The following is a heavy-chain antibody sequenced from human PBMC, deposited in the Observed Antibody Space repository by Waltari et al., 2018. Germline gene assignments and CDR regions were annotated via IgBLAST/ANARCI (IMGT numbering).Heavy chain of an antibody. CDR2: IYHSGST. CDR3: ARDDVLRLGFDY. CDR1: GYSISSGSY. J-gene: IGHJ4*02. D-gene: IGHD3-3*01. V-gene: IGHV4-38-2*02. Sequence: QVQLQESGPGLVKPSETLSLTCTVSGYSISSGSYWGWIRQPPGKGLEWIGSIYHSGSTYYNPSLKSRVTISVDTSKNQFSLKLSSVTAADTAVYYCARDDVLRLGFDYWGQGTLVTVSS.